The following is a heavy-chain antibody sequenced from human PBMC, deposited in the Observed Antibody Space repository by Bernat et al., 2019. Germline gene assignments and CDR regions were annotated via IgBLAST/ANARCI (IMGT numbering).Heavy chain of an antibody. Sequence: EVQLVESGGGVVQPGGSLRLSCAASGFTFDDYAMHWVRQAPGKGLEWVSLISGDGGSTYYAYSVKGRFTISRDNSKNTLYRKMNSLRTEDTALYYCAKDKARATAIEFDYWGQGTLVTVSS. CDR3: AKDKARATAIEFDY. V-gene: IGHV3-43*02. D-gene: IGHD2-21*02. CDR1: GFTFDDYA. CDR2: ISGDGGST. J-gene: IGHJ4*02.